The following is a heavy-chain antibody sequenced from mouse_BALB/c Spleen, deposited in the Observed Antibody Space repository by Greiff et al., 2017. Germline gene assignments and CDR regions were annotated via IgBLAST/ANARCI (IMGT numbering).Heavy chain of an antibody. CDR1: GFTFSSYT. J-gene: IGHJ2*01. CDR2: ISNGGGST. D-gene: IGHD1-1*01. Sequence: EVKVVESGGGLVQPGGSLKLSCAASGFTFSSYTMSWVRQTPEKRLEWVAYISNGGGSTYYPDTVKGRFTISRDNAKNTLYLQMSSLKSEDTAMYYCARQAVYYGSSYFDYWGQGTTLTVSS. V-gene: IGHV5-12-2*01. CDR3: ARQAVYYGSSYFDY.